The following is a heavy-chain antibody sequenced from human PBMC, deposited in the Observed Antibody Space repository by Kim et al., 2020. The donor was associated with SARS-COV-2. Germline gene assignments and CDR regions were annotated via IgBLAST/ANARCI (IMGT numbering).Heavy chain of an antibody. J-gene: IGHJ4*02. Sequence: AQKSQGRGAMTRDTSTSTVYMELSSLRSEDTAVYYCARVGGTHWTYYFDYWGQGTLVTVSS. V-gene: IGHV1-46*01. CDR3: ARVGGTHWTYYFDY. D-gene: IGHD3-16*01.